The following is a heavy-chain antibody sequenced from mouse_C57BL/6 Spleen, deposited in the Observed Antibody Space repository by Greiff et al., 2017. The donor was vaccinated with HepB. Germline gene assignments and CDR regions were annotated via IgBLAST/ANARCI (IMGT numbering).Heavy chain of an antibody. CDR3: ARGDPWFAY. CDR1: GYSITSGYY. CDR2: ISYDGSN. Sequence: EVQLVESGPGLVKPSQSLSLTCSVTGYSITSGYYWNWIRQFPGNKLEWRGYISYDGSNNYNPSLKNRISITRDTSKNQFFLKLNSVTTEDTATYYCARGDPWFAYWGQGTLVTVSA. J-gene: IGHJ3*01. V-gene: IGHV3-6*01.